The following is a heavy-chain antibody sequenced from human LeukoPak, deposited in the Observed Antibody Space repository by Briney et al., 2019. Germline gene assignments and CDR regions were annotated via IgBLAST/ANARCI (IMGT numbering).Heavy chain of an antibody. CDR3: ARHSDFWSGLTFDY. CDR1: GGSISYYY. D-gene: IGHD3-3*01. CDR2: IYTSGRT. V-gene: IGHV4-4*07. J-gene: IGHJ4*02. Sequence: SETLSLTCTVSGGSISYYYWNWIRQPAGKGLEWIGRIYTSGRTYYNPSLKSRVSMSVDTSKNQFSLKLSSVTAADTAVYYCARHSDFWSGLTFDYWGQGTLVTVSS.